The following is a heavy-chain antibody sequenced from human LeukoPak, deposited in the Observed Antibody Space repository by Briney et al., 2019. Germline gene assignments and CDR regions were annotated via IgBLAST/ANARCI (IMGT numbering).Heavy chain of an antibody. Sequence: GGSLRFSCAAPGFTFSSYGMHWVRQAPGKGLKWVAAISYDGSNKYYADSVKGRFTISRDNSKNTLYLQMNSLRAEDTAVYYCAMDDDIRGGYGMDVWGQGTTVTVSS. V-gene: IGHV3-30*03. CDR2: ISYDGSNK. D-gene: IGHD1-1*01. J-gene: IGHJ6*02. CDR1: GFTFSSYG. CDR3: AMDDDIRGGYGMDV.